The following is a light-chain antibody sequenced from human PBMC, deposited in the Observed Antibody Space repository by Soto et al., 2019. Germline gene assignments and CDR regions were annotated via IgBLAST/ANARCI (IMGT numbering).Light chain of an antibody. Sequence: SNIGNNYVSWYQQLPGTAPKLHIYENNKRPSGIPDRFSGSKSGTSATLGITGLQTGDEADYYCGTWDSSLSAGGVFGTGTKVTVL. CDR3: GTWDSSLSAGGV. CDR2: ENN. V-gene: IGLV1-51*02. CDR1: SNIGNNY. J-gene: IGLJ1*01.